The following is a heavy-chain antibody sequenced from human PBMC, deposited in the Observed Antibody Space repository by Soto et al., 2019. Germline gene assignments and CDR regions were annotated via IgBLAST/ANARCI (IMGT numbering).Heavy chain of an antibody. CDR2: IWYDGSNK. D-gene: IGHD6-19*01. CDR1: GFTFSSYG. Sequence: QVQLVESGGGVAQPGRSLRLSCAASGFTFSSYGMHWVRQAPGKGLEWVAVIWYDGSNKYYADSVKGRFTISRDNSKNTLYLQMNSLRAEDTAVYYCAREFSSGWYRYGMDVWGQGTTVTVSS. CDR3: AREFSSGWYRYGMDV. J-gene: IGHJ6*02. V-gene: IGHV3-33*01.